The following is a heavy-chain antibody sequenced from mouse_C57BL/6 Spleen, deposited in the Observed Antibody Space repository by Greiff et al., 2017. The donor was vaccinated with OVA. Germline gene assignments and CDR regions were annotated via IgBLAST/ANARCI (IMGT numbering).Heavy chain of an antibody. V-gene: IGHV2-2*01. CDR3: AREGEDSSGYDFDY. J-gene: IGHJ2*01. CDR2: IWSGGST. CDR1: GFSLTSYG. Sequence: VKVVESGPGLVQPSQSLSITCTVSGFSLTSYGVHWVRQSPGKGLEWLGEIWSGGSTAYNAAFISRLSIRKDNSKSQVFFKMNSLQADDTAIYYCAREGEDSSGYDFDYWGQGTTLTVSS. D-gene: IGHD3-2*02.